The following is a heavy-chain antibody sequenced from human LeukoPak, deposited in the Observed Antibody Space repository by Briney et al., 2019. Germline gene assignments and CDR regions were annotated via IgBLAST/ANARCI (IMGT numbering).Heavy chain of an antibody. CDR2: KYYSGST. CDR1: GVSINTCCYY. D-gene: IGHD5-18*01. V-gene: IGHV4-61*01. J-gene: IGHJ4*02. Sequence: SETLSLTCDVSGVSINTCCYYWTWIRQPPGKGLEWIGYKYYSGSTRYNSSLRSRLTISLDSSKNQFSLRLTSVTAADTAVYYCARGRSYGFDFDSWGPGTLVIVSS. CDR3: ARGRSYGFDFDS.